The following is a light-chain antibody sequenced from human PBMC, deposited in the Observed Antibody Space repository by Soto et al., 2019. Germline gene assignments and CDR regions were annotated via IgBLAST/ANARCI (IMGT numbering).Light chain of an antibody. V-gene: IGLV2-8*01. Sequence: QSVLTQPPSASGSPGQSVTISCTGSSGDVGAYNYVYWYQQHPGKAPKLMIYEVSKRPSGVPDRFSGSKSGNTASLTVSGLQAADEADYYCSSYAGSNNFVVFGGGTKVTVL. CDR2: EVS. CDR1: SGDVGAYNY. J-gene: IGLJ2*01. CDR3: SSYAGSNNFVV.